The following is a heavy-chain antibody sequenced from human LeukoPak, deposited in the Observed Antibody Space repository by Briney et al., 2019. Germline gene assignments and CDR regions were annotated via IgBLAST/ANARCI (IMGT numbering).Heavy chain of an antibody. V-gene: IGHV1-18*01. Sequence: ASVKVSCKASSYSFTSYGISWVRQAPGQGLEWMGWISAHNGNTKYAQEVQGRVTMTTDTSTSTAYMEMRSLRSDDTAVYYCARDLGNYFHFWGQGTLVTVSS. CDR2: ISAHNGNT. CDR3: ARDLGNYFHF. J-gene: IGHJ4*02. D-gene: IGHD3-10*01. CDR1: SYSFTSYG.